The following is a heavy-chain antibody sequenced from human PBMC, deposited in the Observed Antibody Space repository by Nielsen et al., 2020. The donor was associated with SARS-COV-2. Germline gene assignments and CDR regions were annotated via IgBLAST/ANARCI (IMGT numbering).Heavy chain of an antibody. V-gene: IGHV5-51*01. CDR1: GYRFGTYW. D-gene: IGHD5-18*01. J-gene: IGHJ4*02. CDR3: ARHVDTATDY. CDR2: IYPGDSDT. Sequence: GESLKISCKGSGYRFGTYWIAWVRQTPGKGLEWMGTIYPGDSDTGYSPSFQGQVTISADKSISTAYLQWSSLKASDTAMYYCARHVDTATDYWGQGTLVTVSS.